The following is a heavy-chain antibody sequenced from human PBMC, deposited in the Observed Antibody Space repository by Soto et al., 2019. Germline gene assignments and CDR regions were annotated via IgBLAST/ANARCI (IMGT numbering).Heavy chain of an antibody. D-gene: IGHD3-3*01. CDR3: ARMQYNDFWSGYSYYGMDV. Sequence: GGSLRLSCAASGFTFSSYNMNWVRQAPGKGLEWVAAICSSSSNIYYADSVKGRFTISRDNAKNSLYLQMNSLRAEDTAVYYCARMQYNDFWSGYSYYGMDVWGQGTTVTVSS. V-gene: IGHV3-21*01. J-gene: IGHJ6*02. CDR2: ICSSSSNI. CDR1: GFTFSSYN.